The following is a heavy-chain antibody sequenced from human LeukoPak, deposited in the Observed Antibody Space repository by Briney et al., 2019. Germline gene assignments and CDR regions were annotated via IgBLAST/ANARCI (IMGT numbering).Heavy chain of an antibody. V-gene: IGHV3-33*06. CDR2: IWYDGSNK. Sequence: GRSLRLSCAASGFTFSSYGFHWVRQAPGKGLEWVAVIWYDGSNKYYADSVKGRFTISRDNSKNTLYLQMNSLRGDDTAVYYCAKQGDNSGLDYWGQGTLVTVSS. CDR3: AKQGDNSGLDY. CDR1: GFTFSSYG. D-gene: IGHD5-24*01. J-gene: IGHJ4*02.